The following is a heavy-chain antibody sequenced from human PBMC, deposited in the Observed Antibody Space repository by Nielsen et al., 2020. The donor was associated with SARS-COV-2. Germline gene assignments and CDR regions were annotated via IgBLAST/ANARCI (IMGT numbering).Heavy chain of an antibody. CDR3: ARERKIQLHSAVGY. J-gene: IGHJ4*02. CDR1: GFTFSSYA. V-gene: IGHV3-30*04. CDR2: ISYDGSNK. Sequence: GGSLRLSCAASGFTFSSYAMHWVRQAPGKGLEWVAVISYDGSNKYYADSVKGRFTISRDNSKNTLYLQMNSLRAEDTAVYYCARERKIQLHSAVGYWGQGTLVTVSS. D-gene: IGHD5-18*01.